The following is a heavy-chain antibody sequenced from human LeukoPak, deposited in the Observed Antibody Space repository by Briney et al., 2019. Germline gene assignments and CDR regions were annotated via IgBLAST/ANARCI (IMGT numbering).Heavy chain of an antibody. CDR1: GGSFSGYY. Sequence: SETLSLTCAVYGGSFSGYYWSWIRQPPGKGLEWIGEINHSGSTNYNPSLKSRVTISVDTSKNQFSLKLSSVTAADTAVYYCARVSILWFGESVDVWGKGTTVTVS. D-gene: IGHD3-10*01. CDR3: ARVSILWFGESVDV. CDR2: INHSGST. J-gene: IGHJ6*03. V-gene: IGHV4-34*01.